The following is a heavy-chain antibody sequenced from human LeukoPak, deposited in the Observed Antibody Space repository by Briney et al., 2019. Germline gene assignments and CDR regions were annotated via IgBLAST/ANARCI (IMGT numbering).Heavy chain of an antibody. V-gene: IGHV4-38-2*01. CDR2: IYHSGST. J-gene: IGHJ3*02. Sequence: SETLSLTCAVSGYSISSGYYWGWIRQPPGKGLEWIGSIYHSGSTYYNPSLKSRVTISVDTSKNQFSLKLSSVTAADTAVYYCARHDYYDSTGYYYYHAFDNWGQGTMVTVSS. CDR3: ARHDYYDSTGYYYYHAFDN. D-gene: IGHD3-22*01. CDR1: GYSISSGYY.